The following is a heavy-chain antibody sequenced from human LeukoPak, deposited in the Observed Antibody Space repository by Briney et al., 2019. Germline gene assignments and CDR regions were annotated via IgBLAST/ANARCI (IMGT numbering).Heavy chain of an antibody. J-gene: IGHJ4*02. CDR1: GFTFSDYY. V-gene: IGHV3-11*04. CDR2: ISSSGSTI. Sequence: GGSLRHSCAASGFTFSDYYMSWIRQAPGKGLEWVSYISSSGSTIYYADSVKGRFTISRDNAKNSLYLQMYSLRAEDTAVYYCARVGRDYYGSGSYRGYFDYWGQGTLVTVSS. CDR3: ARVGRDYYGSGSYRGYFDY. D-gene: IGHD3-10*01.